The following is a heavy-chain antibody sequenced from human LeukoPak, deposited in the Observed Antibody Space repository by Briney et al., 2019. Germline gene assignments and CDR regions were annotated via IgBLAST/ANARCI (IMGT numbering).Heavy chain of an antibody. CDR2: ISSSSSFI. CDR1: GFTFSSYS. J-gene: IGHJ4*02. V-gene: IGHV3-21*01. D-gene: IGHD4-17*01. CDR3: ARETYGDSTFDY. Sequence: GGSLRLSCAASGFTFSSYSMNWVRQAPGKGLEWVSSISSSSSFIYYADSVKGRFTISRDNAKNSLYLQMNSLRAEDTAVYYCARETYGDSTFDYWGQGTLVTVSS.